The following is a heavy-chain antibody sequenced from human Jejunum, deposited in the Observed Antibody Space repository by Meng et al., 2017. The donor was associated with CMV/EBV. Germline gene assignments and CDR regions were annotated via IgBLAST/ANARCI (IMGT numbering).Heavy chain of an antibody. J-gene: IGHJ4*02. Sequence: ACEFRFSNYSMSWSREAPGKGLEWVSSIYPDSTQTYYADSVKGRFTVSRDNSENTLYLQVHSLRADDSAIYYCVKDFKPDTGWDLDYWGQGTLVTVSS. CDR3: VKDFKPDTGWDLDY. CDR2: IYPDSTQT. CDR1: EFRFSNYS. D-gene: IGHD6-19*01. V-gene: IGHV3-23*03.